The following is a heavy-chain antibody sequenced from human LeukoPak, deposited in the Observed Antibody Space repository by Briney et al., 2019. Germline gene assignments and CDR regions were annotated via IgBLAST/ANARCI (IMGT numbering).Heavy chain of an antibody. V-gene: IGHV4-59*01. Sequence: SETLSLACTVSGGSISSYYWSWIRQPPGKGLEWIGYIYYSGSTNYNPSLKSRVTISVDTSKNQFSLKLSSVTAADTAVYYCARVNRLPNRFDPWGQGTLVTVSS. J-gene: IGHJ5*02. CDR1: GGSISSYY. CDR2: IYYSGST. D-gene: IGHD6-25*01. CDR3: ARVNRLPNRFDP.